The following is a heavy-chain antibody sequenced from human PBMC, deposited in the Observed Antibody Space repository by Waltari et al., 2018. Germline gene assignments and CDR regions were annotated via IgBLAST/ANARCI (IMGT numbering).Heavy chain of an antibody. Sequence: QVQLQQWGAGLLKPSETLSLTCAVYGGSFSGYYWSWIRQPPGKGLEWIGEINHSGSTNYNPSLKSRVTISVDTSKNQFSLKLSSVTAADTAVYYCARRSVVPAARYFQHWGQGTLVTVSS. CDR2: INHSGST. CDR1: GGSFSGYY. D-gene: IGHD2-2*01. CDR3: ARRSVVPAARYFQH. V-gene: IGHV4-34*01. J-gene: IGHJ1*01.